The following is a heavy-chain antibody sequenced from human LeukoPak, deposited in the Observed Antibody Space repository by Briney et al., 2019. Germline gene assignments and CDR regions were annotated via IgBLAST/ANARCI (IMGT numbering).Heavy chain of an antibody. CDR1: GFTFGDYA. J-gene: IGHJ4*02. V-gene: IGHV3-49*03. CDR3: TRDRYSSGWYDILFDY. CDR2: IRSKIYGGTT. D-gene: IGHD6-19*01. Sequence: GRSLRLSCTASGFTFGDYAMSWFRQAPGKGLEWVGFIRSKIYGGTTEYAASVKGRFTISRDDSKSIAYLQMNSLKTEDTAVYYCTRDRYSSGWYDILFDYWGQGTLVTVSS.